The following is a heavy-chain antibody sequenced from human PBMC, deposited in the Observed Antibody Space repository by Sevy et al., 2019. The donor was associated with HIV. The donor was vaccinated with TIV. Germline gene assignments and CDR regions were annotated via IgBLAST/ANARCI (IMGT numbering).Heavy chain of an antibody. D-gene: IGHD2-2*01. CDR2: FSFGCGKI. Sequence: GGSLRLSCAASGFTFSNYVMSWVRQAPGKGLEWVSTFSFGCGKINYADSVKGRFTISRDNSKNTLYPQMNSLRAEDTALYYCAREGCSKPHDYWGQGTLVTVSS. J-gene: IGHJ4*02. CDR1: GFTFSNYV. CDR3: AREGCSKPHDY. V-gene: IGHV3-23*01.